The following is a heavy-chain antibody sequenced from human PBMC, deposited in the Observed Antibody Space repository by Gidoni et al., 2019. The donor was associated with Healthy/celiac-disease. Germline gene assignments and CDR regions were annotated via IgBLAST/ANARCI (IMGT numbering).Heavy chain of an antibody. Sequence: QVQLVESGGGVVQPGRSLRLSCAASGFTFSSYGMHWVRQAPGKGLEWVAVIWYDGSNKYYADSVKGRFTISRDNSKNTLYLQMNSLRAEDTAVYYCARDPMTTVTTGIFDYWGQGTLVTVSS. CDR3: ARDPMTTVTTGIFDY. V-gene: IGHV3-33*01. D-gene: IGHD4-4*01. CDR2: IWYDGSNK. J-gene: IGHJ4*02. CDR1: GFTFSSYG.